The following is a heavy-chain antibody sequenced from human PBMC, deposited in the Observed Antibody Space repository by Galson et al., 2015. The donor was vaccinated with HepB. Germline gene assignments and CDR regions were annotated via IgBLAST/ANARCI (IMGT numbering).Heavy chain of an antibody. J-gene: IGHJ4*02. CDR1: GYTFTSYY. D-gene: IGHD2-15*01. CDR2: ISPYNGNT. CDR3: TRRTGGGTFDY. Sequence: SVKVSCKASGYTFTSYYINGVRQAPGQGLEWMGWISPYNGNTNSAQKFQARVTMATDTSTSTAYMELGSLRSDDTAVYYCTRRTGGGTFDYWGQGTLVTVSS. V-gene: IGHV1-18*04.